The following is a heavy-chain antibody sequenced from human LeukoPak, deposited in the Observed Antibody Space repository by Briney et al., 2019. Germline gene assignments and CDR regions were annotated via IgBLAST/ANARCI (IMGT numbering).Heavy chain of an antibody. J-gene: IGHJ4*02. D-gene: IGHD1-26*01. CDR3: ATLHNSGSFFDY. CDR2: FDPEDGET. Sequence: ASVKVSCKVSGYTLTELSMHRVRQAPGKGLEWMGGFDPEDGETIYAQKFQGRVTMTEDTSTDTAYMELSSLRSEDTAVYYCATLHNSGSFFDYWGQGTLVTVSS. V-gene: IGHV1-24*01. CDR1: GYTLTELS.